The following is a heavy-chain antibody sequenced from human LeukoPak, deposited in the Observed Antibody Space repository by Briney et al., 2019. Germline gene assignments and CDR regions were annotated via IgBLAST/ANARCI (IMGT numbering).Heavy chain of an antibody. CDR1: GFTFSSYN. Sequence: GGSLRLSCAASGFTFSSYNMNWVRQAPGKGLEWVSSISTSSIYIYYADSVKGRFTISRDNAKHSLFLQMNSLRAEDTAVYYCARTIAAAGFDYWGQGTLVTASS. CDR2: ISTSSIYI. J-gene: IGHJ4*02. CDR3: ARTIAAAGFDY. D-gene: IGHD6-13*01. V-gene: IGHV3-21*01.